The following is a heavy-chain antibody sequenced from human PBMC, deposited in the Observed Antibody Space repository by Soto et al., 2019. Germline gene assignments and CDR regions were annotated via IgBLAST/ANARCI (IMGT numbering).Heavy chain of an antibody. D-gene: IGHD6-6*01. CDR3: ARLRGEYSSSPVPEYYFDY. Sequence: PGESLKISCKGSGYSFTSYWISWEREMPGKGLEWMGRSDPSDSYTNYSPSFQGHVTISADKSISTAYLQWSSLKASDTAMYYCARLRGEYSSSPVPEYYFDYWGQGTLVTVSS. J-gene: IGHJ4*02. CDR1: GYSFTSYW. V-gene: IGHV5-10-1*01. CDR2: SDPSDSYT.